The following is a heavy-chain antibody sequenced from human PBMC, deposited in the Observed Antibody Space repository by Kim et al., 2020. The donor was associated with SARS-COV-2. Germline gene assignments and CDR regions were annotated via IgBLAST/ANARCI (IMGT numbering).Heavy chain of an antibody. V-gene: IGHV3-23*01. Sequence: DYVKGRFTISRDNSKNTVYLQMDSLRAEDTAVYYCAKSLYISNSYYYMDVWGKGTTVTVSS. D-gene: IGHD3-3*02. J-gene: IGHJ6*03. CDR3: AKSLYISNSYYYMDV.